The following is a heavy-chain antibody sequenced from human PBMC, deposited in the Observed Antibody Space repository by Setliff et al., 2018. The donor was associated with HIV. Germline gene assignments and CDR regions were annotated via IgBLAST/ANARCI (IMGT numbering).Heavy chain of an antibody. D-gene: IGHD4-17*01. CDR3: ANSVTDASYWYFIH. J-gene: IGHJ2*01. Sequence: ASVKVSCKASGYTFTNYAMHWVRQAPGQRLEWMGWINAGNGDTKYSQKFQGRVTFTWDTSASTAYMELSSLRSEDTALYYCANSVTDASYWYFIHWGRGSPVTVSS. V-gene: IGHV1-3*01. CDR2: INAGNGDT. CDR1: GYTFTNYA.